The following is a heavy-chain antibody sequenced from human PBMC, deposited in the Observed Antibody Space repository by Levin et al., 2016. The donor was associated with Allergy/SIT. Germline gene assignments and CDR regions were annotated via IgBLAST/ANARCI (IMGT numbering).Heavy chain of an antibody. D-gene: IGHD6-13*01. CDR1: GFMFSDFS. CDR2: ISSSTTTI. Sequence: GESLKISCAASGFMFSDFSFNWVRQAPGKGLEWISYISSSTTTIYYADSVKGRFAISRDNGKNSLYLQMNSLRAEDTALYYCARGPGYSSSWYGYYFDFWGQGSLVTVSS. CDR3: ARGPGYSSSWYGYYFDF. J-gene: IGHJ4*02. V-gene: IGHV3-48*01.